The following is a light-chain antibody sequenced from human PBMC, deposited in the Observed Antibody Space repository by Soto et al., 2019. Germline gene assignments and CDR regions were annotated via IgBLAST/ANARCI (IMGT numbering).Light chain of an antibody. J-gene: IGKJ4*01. Sequence: EIVLTQSPGTLSLSPGERATLSCRASQSVSSSYLAWYQQKPGQAPRLLNYAASSRATGIPDRFSGSGSGTDFTLSISRLEPKDFAVYYCQQYGCSRLTFGGGTKVEIK. CDR2: AAS. V-gene: IGKV3-20*01. CDR1: QSVSSSY. CDR3: QQYGCSRLT.